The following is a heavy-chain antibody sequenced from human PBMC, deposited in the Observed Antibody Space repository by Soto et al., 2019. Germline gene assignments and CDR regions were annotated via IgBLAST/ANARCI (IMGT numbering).Heavy chain of an antibody. V-gene: IGHV3-33*01. CDR2: IWYDGSNK. J-gene: IGHJ4*01. CDR3: ARAVGSFDY. D-gene: IGHD3-10*01. CDR1: GFAFNTYG. Sequence: QVQLEESGGGVVQPGRSLRLSCAASGFAFNTYGMHWVRQAPGKGLEWVAVIWYDGSNKYYADSVKGRFTISRDNSKDTLSLQMNSLRVEDTAMYYCARAVGSFDYWGQGTLVTVSS.